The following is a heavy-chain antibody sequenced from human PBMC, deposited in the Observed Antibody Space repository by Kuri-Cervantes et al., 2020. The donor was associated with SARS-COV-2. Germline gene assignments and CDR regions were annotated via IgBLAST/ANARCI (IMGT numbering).Heavy chain of an antibody. CDR2: IHYSGTT. Sequence: GSLRLSCTVSGGSISSYYWSWIRQPPGKGLEWMGYIHYSGTTTYSPSLKSRLTISVDTPKNQSSLKVTSATAADTAVYYCARGSYDSSGYYFEGYWGQGTLVTVSS. J-gene: IGHJ4*02. CDR3: ARGSYDSSGYYFEGY. V-gene: IGHV4-59*01. CDR1: GGSISSYY. D-gene: IGHD3-22*01.